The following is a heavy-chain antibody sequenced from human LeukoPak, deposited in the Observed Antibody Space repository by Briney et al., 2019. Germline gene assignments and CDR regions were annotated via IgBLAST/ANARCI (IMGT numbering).Heavy chain of an antibody. J-gene: IGHJ4*02. CDR1: GGTFSSYA. CDR2: IIPIFGTA. D-gene: IGHD6-13*01. CDR3: ARVLGYSSSWYRLDY. Sequence: ASVKVSCKASGGTFSSYAISWVRQAPGQGLEWMGGIIPIFGTANYAQKFQGRVTITTDESTSTAYMELSSLRSEDTAVYYCARVLGYSSSWYRLDYWGQGTLVTVSS. V-gene: IGHV1-69*05.